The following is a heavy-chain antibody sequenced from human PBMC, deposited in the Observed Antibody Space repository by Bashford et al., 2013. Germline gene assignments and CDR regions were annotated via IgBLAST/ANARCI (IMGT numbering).Heavy chain of an antibody. CDR2: IYPGDSDT. CDR3: ATMTTVTTFDY. J-gene: IGHJ4*02. D-gene: IGHD4-17*01. Sequence: WVRQMPGKGLEWMGIIYPGDSDTRYSPSFQGQVTISADKSISTAYLQWSSLKASDTAMYYCATMTTVTTFDYWGQGTLVTVSS. V-gene: IGHV5-51*01.